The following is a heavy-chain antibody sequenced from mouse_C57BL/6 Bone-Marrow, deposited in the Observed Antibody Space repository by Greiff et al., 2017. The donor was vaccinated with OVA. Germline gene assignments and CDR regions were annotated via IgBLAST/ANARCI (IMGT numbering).Heavy chain of an antibody. CDR2: INYDGSST. D-gene: IGHD2-2*01. J-gene: IGHJ1*03. Sequence: EVKVVESEGGLVQPGSSMKLSCTASGFTFSDYYMAWVRQVPEKGLEWVANINYDGSSTYYLDSLKSRFIISRDNAKNILYLQMSSLKSEDTATYYCAREVVTTSYWYFDVWGTGTTVTVSS. CDR3: AREVVTTSYWYFDV. V-gene: IGHV5-16*01. CDR1: GFTFSDYY.